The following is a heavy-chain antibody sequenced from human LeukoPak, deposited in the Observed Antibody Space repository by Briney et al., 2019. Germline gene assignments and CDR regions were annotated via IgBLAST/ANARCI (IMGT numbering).Heavy chain of an antibody. Sequence: GASVKVSCKASGYTFTSYDINWVRQATGQGLEWMGWMNPNSGNTGYAQKFQGRVTMTRDTSTSTVYMELSSLRSEDTAVYYCARDRLLLRDFNAFDIWGQGTMVTVSS. J-gene: IGHJ3*02. V-gene: IGHV1-8*01. CDR3: ARDRLLLRDFNAFDI. CDR1: GYTFTSYD. CDR2: MNPNSGNT. D-gene: IGHD2/OR15-2a*01.